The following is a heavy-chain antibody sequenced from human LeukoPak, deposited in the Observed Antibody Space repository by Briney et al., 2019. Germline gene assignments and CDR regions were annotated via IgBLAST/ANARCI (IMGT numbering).Heavy chain of an antibody. J-gene: IGHJ3*02. CDR3: ARNLDAFDI. V-gene: IGHV3-30-3*01. CDR1: GFTFSSYG. Sequence: GGSLRLSCAASGFTFSSYGMHWVRQAPGKGLEWVAVISYDGSNKYYVDSVKGRFSISRDNSKNSLYLQMNSLRAEDTAVYYCARNLDAFDIWGQGTMVTVSS. CDR2: ISYDGSNK.